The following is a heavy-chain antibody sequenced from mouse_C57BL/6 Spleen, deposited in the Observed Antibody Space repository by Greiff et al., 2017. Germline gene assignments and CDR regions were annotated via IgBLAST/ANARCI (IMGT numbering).Heavy chain of an antibody. Sequence: VQLQQPGAELVKPGASVKSSCKASGYTFTSYWMHWVKQGPGQGLEWIGMIHPNSGSTNYNEKFKSKATLTVDKSSSTAYMQLSSLTSEDSAVYYCAVIPPYDYDAMDYWGQGTSVTVSS. V-gene: IGHV1-64*01. CDR3: AVIPPYDYDAMDY. CDR2: IHPNSGST. CDR1: GYTFTSYW. J-gene: IGHJ4*01.